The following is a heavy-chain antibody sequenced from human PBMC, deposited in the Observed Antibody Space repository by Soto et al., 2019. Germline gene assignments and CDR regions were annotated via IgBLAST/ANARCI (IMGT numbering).Heavy chain of an antibody. J-gene: IGHJ3*02. D-gene: IGHD5-12*01. V-gene: IGHV1-69*13. CDR3: ARAGSPRDGYKLNTAEGAFDI. CDR2: IIPIFGTA. CDR1: GGTFSSYA. Sequence: ASVKVSCKASGGTFSSYAISWVRQAPGQGLEWMGGIIPIFGTANYAQKFQGRVTITADESTSTAYMELSSLRSEDTAVYYCARAGSPRDGYKLNTAEGAFDIWGQGTMVTVSS.